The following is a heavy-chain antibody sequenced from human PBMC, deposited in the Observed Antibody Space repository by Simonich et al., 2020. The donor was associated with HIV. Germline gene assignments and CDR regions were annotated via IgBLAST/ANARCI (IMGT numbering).Heavy chain of an antibody. CDR1: GGPSSYY. V-gene: IGHV4-34*01. CDR3: ARREGFWFDP. Sequence: QVQQQQWGAGLLKPSETLSLTCAVYGGPSSYYCSWVRQPPGKGLEWIGEVNHIGSPNYNTSLESRVTISNNTPKNQFSLKLRFVTAADTAVYYCARREGFWFDPWGQGALVLVSS. CDR2: VNHIGSP. J-gene: IGHJ5*02.